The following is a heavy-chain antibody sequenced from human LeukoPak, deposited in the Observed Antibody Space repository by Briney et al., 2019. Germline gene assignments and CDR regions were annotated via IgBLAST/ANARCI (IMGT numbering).Heavy chain of an antibody. CDR3: ASRIVGATIARAPIGHHWFDP. CDR1: GGSFSGYY. V-gene: IGHV4-34*01. Sequence: PLETLSLTCAVYGGSFSGYYWSWIRQPPGKGVEWIGEINHSGSTNYNPSLKSRVTISVDTSKNQFSLKLSSVTAADTAVYYCASRIVGATIARAPIGHHWFDPWGQGTLVTVSS. D-gene: IGHD1-26*01. J-gene: IGHJ5*02. CDR2: INHSGST.